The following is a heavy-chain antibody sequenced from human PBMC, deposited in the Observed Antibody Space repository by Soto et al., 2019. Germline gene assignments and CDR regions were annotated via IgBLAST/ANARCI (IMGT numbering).Heavy chain of an antibody. D-gene: IGHD5-12*01. Sequence: QVQLVQSGAEVKKPGSSVKVSCKASGGTFSGYTITWVRQAPGQGLEWMGRIIPILDKTNHAQTFQGRVTITADKSTNTAYVELGSLSSEATAVYYCASPKSSAYDLGGGSTWGQGTLVTVSA. J-gene: IGHJ4*02. CDR3: ASPKSSAYDLGGGST. CDR2: IIPILDKT. V-gene: IGHV1-69*02. CDR1: GGTFSGYT.